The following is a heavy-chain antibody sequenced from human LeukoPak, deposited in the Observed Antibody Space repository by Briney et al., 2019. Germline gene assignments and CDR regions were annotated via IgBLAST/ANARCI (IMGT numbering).Heavy chain of an antibody. CDR1: GGIFSRFT. J-gene: IGHJ4*02. D-gene: IGHD2-8*01. V-gene: IGHV1-69*13. CDR3: AKEYCSNSVCHSLDY. CDR2: ITPIFGTA. Sequence: ASVKVSCKASGGIFSRFTISWVRQAPGQGFEWMGGITPIFGTANFAQKFQGRVSITADESTSTAFMELNSLRAEDTAVYYCAKEYCSNSVCHSLDYWGQGTLVTVSS.